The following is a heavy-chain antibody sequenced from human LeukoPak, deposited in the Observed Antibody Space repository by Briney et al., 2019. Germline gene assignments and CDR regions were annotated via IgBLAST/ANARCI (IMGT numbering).Heavy chain of an antibody. CDR3: ARTGQSHAFDI. D-gene: IGHD5-24*01. V-gene: IGHV3-30*04. Sequence: QPGGSLRLSCAASGFTFSVPAMHWVRQAPGKGLEWVTLILSDGTNKYYTDSVKGRFTISRDNSKNTVYLEMNSLRVEDTAVYYCARTGQSHAFDIWGQGTMVTVSS. CDR1: GFTFSVPA. CDR2: ILSDGTNK. J-gene: IGHJ3*02.